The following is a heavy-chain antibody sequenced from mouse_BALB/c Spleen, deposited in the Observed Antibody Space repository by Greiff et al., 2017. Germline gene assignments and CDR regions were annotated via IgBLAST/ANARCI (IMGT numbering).Heavy chain of an antibody. CDR1: GYTFTSYN. CDR2: IYPGNGDT. CDR3: ARGFFAY. Sequence: QVQLQQPGAELVKPGASVKMSCKASGYTFTSYNMHWVKQIPGQGLEWIGAIYPGNGDTSYNQKFKGKATLTADKSSSTAYMQLSSLTSEDSAVYYCARGFFAYWGQGTLVTVSA. V-gene: IGHV1-12*01. J-gene: IGHJ3*01.